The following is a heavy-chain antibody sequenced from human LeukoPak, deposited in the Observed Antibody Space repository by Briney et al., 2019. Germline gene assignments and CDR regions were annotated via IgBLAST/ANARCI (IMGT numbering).Heavy chain of an antibody. J-gene: IGHJ5*02. CDR2: IYYSGST. Sequence: SQTLSLTCTVSGGSISSGGYYWSWIRQHPGKGLEWIEYIYYSGSTYYNPSLKSRVTISVDTSKNQFSLKLSSVTAADTAVYYCAREGDDEGYCSGGSCYSFDPWGQGTLVTVSS. CDR3: AREGDDEGYCSGGSCYSFDP. CDR1: GGSISSGGYY. D-gene: IGHD2-15*01. V-gene: IGHV4-31*03.